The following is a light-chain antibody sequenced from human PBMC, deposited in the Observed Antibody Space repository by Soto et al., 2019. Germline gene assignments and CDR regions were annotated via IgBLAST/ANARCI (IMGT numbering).Light chain of an antibody. CDR1: QSVSRY. V-gene: IGKV3-11*01. CDR3: QQRSNWIT. CDR2: DAS. J-gene: IGKJ5*01. Sequence: IELIHSTCPLSLSPGERATRYCRASQSVSRYLAWYQQKPGQAPRLVIYDASYRATGIPARFSGSGSGTDFTLTISSLEPEDFAVYYCQQRSNWITFGQGTRLEIK.